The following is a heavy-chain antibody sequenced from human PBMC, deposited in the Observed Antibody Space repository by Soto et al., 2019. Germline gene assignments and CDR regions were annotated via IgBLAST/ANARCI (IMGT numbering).Heavy chain of an antibody. V-gene: IGHV4-34*01. CDR3: ARGRLEWLLLGYGVDV. D-gene: IGHD3-3*01. CDR1: GGSFSDYY. J-gene: IGHJ6*02. Sequence: SEPLSLTCAVYGGSFSDYYGTWIRQSPGKGLEWIGEINHSGITYYNPSLKSRVTISVGTSKNQFPLKLRSVTAADTAVYYCARGRLEWLLLGYGVDVWGQGTTVTVSS. CDR2: INHSGIT.